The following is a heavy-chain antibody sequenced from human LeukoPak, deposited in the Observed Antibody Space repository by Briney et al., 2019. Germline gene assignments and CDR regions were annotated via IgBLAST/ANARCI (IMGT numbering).Heavy chain of an antibody. J-gene: IGHJ4*02. CDR2: ISYDGSNK. D-gene: IGHD1-26*01. Sequence: GGSLRLSCAASGFTFSSYAMHWVRQAPGKGLEWVAVISYDGSNKYYADSVKGRFTISRDNSKNTLYLQMNSLRAEDTAVYYCARVSGSYSPHYYFDYWGQGTLVTVSS. CDR1: GFTFSSYA. V-gene: IGHV3-30*14. CDR3: ARVSGSYSPHYYFDY.